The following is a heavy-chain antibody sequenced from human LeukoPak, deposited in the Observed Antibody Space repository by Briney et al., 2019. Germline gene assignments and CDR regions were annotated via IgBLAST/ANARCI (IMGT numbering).Heavy chain of an antibody. V-gene: IGHV4-4*02. CDR2: IYHSGST. Sequence: SGTLSLTCAVSGGSISSSNWWSWVRQPPGKGLEWIGEIYHSGSTNYNPSLKSRVTISVDTSKNQSSLKLSSVTAAGTAVYYCARNLDSSGYSVDYWGQGTLVTVSS. J-gene: IGHJ4*02. CDR3: ARNLDSSGYSVDY. CDR1: GGSISSSNW. D-gene: IGHD3-22*01.